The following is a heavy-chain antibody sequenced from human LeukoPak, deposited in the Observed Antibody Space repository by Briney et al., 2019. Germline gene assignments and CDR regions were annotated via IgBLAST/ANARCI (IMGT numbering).Heavy chain of an antibody. CDR2: INPNSGGT. CDR1: GYTFTGYY. J-gene: IGHJ4*02. Sequence: ASVKVSCKASGYTFTGYYMFWVRQAPGQGLEWMGWINPNSGGTNYAQKFQDRVTMTGDTSISTGYMELSSLRSDDTAVYYCATYFLDTSARDWGQGTLVTVSS. CDR3: ATYFLDTSARD. V-gene: IGHV1-2*02. D-gene: IGHD3-22*01.